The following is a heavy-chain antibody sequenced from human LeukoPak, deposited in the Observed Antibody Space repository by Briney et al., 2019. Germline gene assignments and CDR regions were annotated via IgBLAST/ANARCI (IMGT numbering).Heavy chain of an antibody. CDR1: GDSISQYD. J-gene: IGHJ3*02. V-gene: IGHV4-59*01. D-gene: IGHD1-1*01. CDR3: AREKGLRSWTDMGEEFAFNI. Sequence: SETLSLTCTVSGDSISQYDWTWIRQAPGKGLEWIAYISGNGDSNFYAPLKSRVTFSLDHSKNQFFLSLTSVTAADTAVYFCAREKGLRSWTDMGEEFAFNIWGRGTMVTISS. CDR2: ISGNGDS.